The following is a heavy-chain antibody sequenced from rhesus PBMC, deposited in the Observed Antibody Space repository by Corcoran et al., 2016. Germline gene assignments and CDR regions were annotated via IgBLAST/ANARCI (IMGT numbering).Heavy chain of an antibody. CDR1: GYSISRGHG. J-gene: IGHJ4*01. CDR2: IGGSSGST. Sequence: QVQLQESGPGLVKPSETLSLTCAVSGYSISRGHGGSWIHQPPGKGLEWIGYIGGSSGSTNYNPSLKRRVTISRDTSKNQFSLKLSSVPAADTAVYYCARDISTRGYFDYWGQGVLVTVSS. V-gene: IGHV4-127*01. D-gene: IGHD5-42*01. CDR3: ARDISTRGYFDY.